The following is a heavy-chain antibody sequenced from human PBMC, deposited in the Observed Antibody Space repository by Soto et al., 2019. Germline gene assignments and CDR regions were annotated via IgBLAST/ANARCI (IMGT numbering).Heavy chain of an antibody. D-gene: IGHD6-13*01. CDR2: IYPGDSDT. CDR3: ARRYSSSWPADY. J-gene: IGHJ4*02. CDR1: GYSFPTYW. Sequence: ESLKISWNGSGYSFPTYWIAWVRQMPGKGLEWMGVIYPGDSDTRYSPSFQGQVTISADKSISTAYLHWSSLKASDTAMYYCARRYSSSWPADYWGQGTLVTVSS. V-gene: IGHV5-51*01.